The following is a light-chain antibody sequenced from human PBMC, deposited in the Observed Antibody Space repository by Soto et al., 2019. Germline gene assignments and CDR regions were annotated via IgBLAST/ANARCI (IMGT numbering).Light chain of an antibody. V-gene: IGKV1-5*03. CDR2: KAS. CDR1: QTISSW. Sequence: DIQMTQSPSTLSGSVGDRVTSTCRASQTISSWLAWYQQKSGKAPKLLIYKASTLKSGVPSRFSGSGSGTEFTLTISSLQPDDFATYYSQHYNSYSEAFGHGTKVELK. J-gene: IGKJ1*01. CDR3: QHYNSYSEA.